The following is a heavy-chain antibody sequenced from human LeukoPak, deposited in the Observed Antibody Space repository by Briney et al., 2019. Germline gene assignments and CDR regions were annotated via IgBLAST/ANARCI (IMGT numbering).Heavy chain of an antibody. Sequence: PGRSLRLSCAASGFTFSSYAMHWVRQAPGKGLEWVSGINWNGGSTGYADSVKGRSTISRDNAKNSLYLQMNSLRAEDTALYYCARDVIGRHSGSIDYWGQGTLVTVSS. CDR1: GFTFSSYA. CDR2: INWNGGST. J-gene: IGHJ4*02. D-gene: IGHD1-26*01. CDR3: ARDVIGRHSGSIDY. V-gene: IGHV3-20*04.